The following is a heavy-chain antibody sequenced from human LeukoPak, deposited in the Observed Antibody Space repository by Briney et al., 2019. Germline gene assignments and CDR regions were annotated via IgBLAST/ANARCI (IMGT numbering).Heavy chain of an antibody. CDR1: GGSFSGYY. J-gene: IGHJ4*02. CDR2: INHSGST. V-gene: IGHV4-34*01. D-gene: IGHD3-3*01. CDR3: ARGKSYYDFWSGYSHFDY. Sequence: SETLSLTCAVYGGSFSGYYWSWIRQPPGKGLEWIGEINHSGSTNYNPSLKSRVTISVDTSKNQFSLKLSSVTAADTAVYYCARGKSYYDFWSGYSHFDYWGQGILVTVSS.